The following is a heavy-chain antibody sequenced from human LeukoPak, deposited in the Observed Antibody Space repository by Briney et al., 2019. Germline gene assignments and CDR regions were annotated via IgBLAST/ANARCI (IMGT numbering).Heavy chain of an antibody. J-gene: IGHJ6*02. Sequence: GGSLRLSCAASGFTFSTYSMNWVRQAPGKGLEWVSSISSDSKYIFYADSLKGQFTISRDNAKNSLYLQIISLRAEDTAVYYCARVAFGLYVMDVWGQGTTVTVSS. D-gene: IGHD3/OR15-3a*01. CDR2: ISSDSKYI. CDR3: ARVAFGLYVMDV. V-gene: IGHV3-21*01. CDR1: GFTFSTYS.